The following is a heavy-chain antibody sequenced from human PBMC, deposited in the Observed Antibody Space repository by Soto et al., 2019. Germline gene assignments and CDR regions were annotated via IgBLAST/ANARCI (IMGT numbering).Heavy chain of an antibody. CDR1: GFTFSSYA. CDR2: ISGSGGST. V-gene: IGHV3-23*01. CDR3: AKEMTARLAFDI. D-gene: IGHD6-6*01. Sequence: EVQLLESGGGLVQPGGSLRLSCAASGFTFSSYAMSWVRQAPGKGLEWVSFISGSGGSTYYADSVKGRLTVSRDNSKNTVYVQMTSLRAEDTAIYYCAKEMTARLAFDIWGQGTMVTVSS. J-gene: IGHJ3*02.